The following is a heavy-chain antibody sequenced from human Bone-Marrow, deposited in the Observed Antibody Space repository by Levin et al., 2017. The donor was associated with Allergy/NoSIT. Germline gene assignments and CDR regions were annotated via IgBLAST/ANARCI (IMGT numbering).Heavy chain of an antibody. J-gene: IGHJ4*02. Sequence: SCAASGFTFSSYGMHWVRQAPGKGLEWVAVIWYDGSNKYYADSVKGRFTISRDNSKNTLYLQMNSLRAEDTAVYYCARDYYGSGSYSYYFDYWGQGTLVTVSS. CDR2: IWYDGSNK. CDR1: GFTFSSYG. D-gene: IGHD3-10*01. CDR3: ARDYYGSGSYSYYFDY. V-gene: IGHV3-33*01.